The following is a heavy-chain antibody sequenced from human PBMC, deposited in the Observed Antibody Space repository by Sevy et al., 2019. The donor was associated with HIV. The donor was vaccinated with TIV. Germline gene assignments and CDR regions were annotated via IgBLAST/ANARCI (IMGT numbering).Heavy chain of an antibody. Sequence: GGSLRLSCAASGFTFSSYAMHWVRRAPGKGLEWVAVIAYDGSNKHYADSVKGRFTISRDNAKNTLYLQMNSLRAEDTAVYYCARAQYYDSSGSPYFDYWGQGTLVTVSS. J-gene: IGHJ4*02. V-gene: IGHV3-30-3*01. D-gene: IGHD3-22*01. CDR3: ARAQYYDSSGSPYFDY. CDR1: GFTFSSYA. CDR2: IAYDGSNK.